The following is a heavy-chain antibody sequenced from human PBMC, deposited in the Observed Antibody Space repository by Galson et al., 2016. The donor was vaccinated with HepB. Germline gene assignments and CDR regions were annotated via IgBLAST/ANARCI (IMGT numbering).Heavy chain of an antibody. Sequence: ETLSLTCTVAGGTVTSGSDYWTWIRQPPGKGLEWIGYIHSSGSTNYNPSLKSRVTISVDTSKNQFSLRLSSVTAADTAMNYCAREGTNWGQGTLVTVSS. V-gene: IGHV4-61*01. CDR3: AREGTN. CDR1: GGTVTSGSDY. J-gene: IGHJ4*02. CDR2: IHSSGST.